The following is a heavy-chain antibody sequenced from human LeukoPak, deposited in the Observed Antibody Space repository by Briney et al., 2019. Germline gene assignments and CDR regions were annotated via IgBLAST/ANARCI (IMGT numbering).Heavy chain of an antibody. CDR3: ARGDSNSWYREYNWFDP. CDR2: IYTSGST. D-gene: IGHD6-13*01. J-gene: IGHJ5*02. Sequence: SETLSLTCTVSGGSISSYYWSWIRQPAGKGLEWIGRIYTSGSTNYNPSLKSRVTMSVDTSKNQFSLKLSSVTAADTAVYYCARGDSNSWYREYNWFDPWGQGTLVTVSS. CDR1: GGSISSYY. V-gene: IGHV4-4*07.